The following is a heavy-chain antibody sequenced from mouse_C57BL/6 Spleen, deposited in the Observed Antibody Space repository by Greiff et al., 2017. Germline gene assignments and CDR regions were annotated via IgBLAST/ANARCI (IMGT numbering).Heavy chain of an antibody. CDR2: ISSGSSTI. D-gene: IGHD2-3*01. Sequence: EVKLVESGGGLVKPGGSLKLSCAASGFTFSDYGMHWVRQAPEKGLEWVAYISSGSSTIYYADTVKGRFTISRDNAKNTLFLQMTSLSAEDTAMYYCARGIYDGYLGYWYFDVWGTGTTVTVSS. CDR3: ARGIYDGYLGYWYFDV. CDR1: GFTFSDYG. J-gene: IGHJ1*03. V-gene: IGHV5-17*01.